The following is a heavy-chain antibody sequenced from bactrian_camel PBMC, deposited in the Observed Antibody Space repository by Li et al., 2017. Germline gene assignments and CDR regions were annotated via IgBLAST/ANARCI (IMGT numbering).Heavy chain of an antibody. D-gene: IGHD3*01. V-gene: IGHV3S1*01. CDR2: IYTGSGNT. Sequence: HVQLVESGGGSVQPGGSLRLSCRHSQYIDRPTCMAWFRQAPGKEREGVARIYTGSGNTYYADSVKGRFTISQDNAKNTVYLQMNSLKPEDTAMYYCAKEWVIADTFDNYWGQGTQVTVS. CDR1: QYIDRPTC. J-gene: IGHJ4*01. CDR3: AKEWVIADTFDNY.